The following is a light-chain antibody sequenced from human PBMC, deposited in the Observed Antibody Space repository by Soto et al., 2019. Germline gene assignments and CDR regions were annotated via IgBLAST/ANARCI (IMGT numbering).Light chain of an antibody. Sequence: DIQMTQSPSSLSAPVGDRVTITCRASQSGSTYLNWYQQKPGKAPKLLIYAASNLQSGVPSRFSGTRPATDLTLTTSSLQPEDFETYYCQRSCSTVFTFGPGTQVEIK. CDR2: AAS. V-gene: IGKV1-39*01. J-gene: IGKJ3*01. CDR3: QRSCSTVFT. CDR1: QSGSTY.